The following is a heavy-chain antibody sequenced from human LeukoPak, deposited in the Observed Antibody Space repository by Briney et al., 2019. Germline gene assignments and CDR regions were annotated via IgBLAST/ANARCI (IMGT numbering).Heavy chain of an antibody. CDR2: IHYPEST. CDR1: GFSISSGYF. CDR3: ARGRGRQVGTRWHPDTHRDY. J-gene: IGHJ4*02. Sequence: PSETLSLTCAVSGFSISSGYFWGWIRRPPGKGLEWIGTIHYPESTYYNPSLNSRLTISIDTSKNHFSLKLSSVTAADTALYYCARGRGRQVGTRWHPDTHRDYWGQGILVTVSS. V-gene: IGHV4-38-2*01. D-gene: IGHD6-13*01.